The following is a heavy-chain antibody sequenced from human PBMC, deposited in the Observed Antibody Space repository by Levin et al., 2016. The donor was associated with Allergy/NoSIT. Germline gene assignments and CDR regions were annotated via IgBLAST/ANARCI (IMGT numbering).Heavy chain of an antibody. D-gene: IGHD3-10*01. J-gene: IGHJ4*02. CDR2: IKSKTDGGTT. V-gene: IGHV3-15*01. Sequence: WIRQPPGKGLEWVGRIKSKTDGGTTDYAAPVKGRFTISRDDSKNTLYLQMNSLKTEDTAVYYCTTDGYYYGSGSLDYWGQGTLVTVSS. CDR3: TTDGYYYGSGSLDY.